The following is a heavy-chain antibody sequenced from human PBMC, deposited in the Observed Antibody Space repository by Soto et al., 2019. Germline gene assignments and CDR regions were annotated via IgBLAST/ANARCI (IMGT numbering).Heavy chain of an antibody. CDR3: ARDPAPSGWYDY. CDR2: ISWNSGSI. D-gene: IGHD6-19*01. J-gene: IGHJ4*02. V-gene: IGHV3-9*01. CDR1: GFTFDDYA. Sequence: GGSLRLSCAASGFTFDDYAMHWVRQAPGKGLEWVSGISWNSGSIGYADSVKGRFTISRDNAKNSLYLQMNSLRAEDTAVYYCARDPAPSGWYDYWGQGTRVTVSS.